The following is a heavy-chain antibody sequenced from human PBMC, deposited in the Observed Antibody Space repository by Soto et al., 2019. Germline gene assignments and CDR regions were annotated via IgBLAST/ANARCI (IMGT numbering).Heavy chain of an antibody. CDR1: GFTLDDYT. CDR3: AKDRAVVVPVSTSYFHYYGLDV. D-gene: IGHD2-2*01. J-gene: IGHJ6*02. V-gene: IGHV3-9*01. CDR2: VGWNGGDI. Sequence: TGGSLRLSCAASGFTLDDYTMHWVRQAPGKGLEWVSGVGWNGGDIVYADSVKGRFTVSRDNTKNSLYLEVNSLRAEDTAIYYCAKDRAVVVPVSTSYFHYYGLDVWGQGTTVTVSS.